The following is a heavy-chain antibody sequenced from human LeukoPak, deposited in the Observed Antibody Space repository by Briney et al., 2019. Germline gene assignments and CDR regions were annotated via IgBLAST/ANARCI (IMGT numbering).Heavy chain of an antibody. Sequence: SETPSHTCTVSGGSISSYYWTWIRHPPGKGLEWIGEINHRGSTHYDPALKSRATISVDTSKKQFSLKLSSETAAVSAVYYCATYSTGFDIWGQGTVVTVSS. D-gene: IGHD6-19*01. V-gene: IGHV4-34*01. J-gene: IGHJ3*02. CDR2: INHRGST. CDR1: GGSISSYY. CDR3: ATYSTGFDI.